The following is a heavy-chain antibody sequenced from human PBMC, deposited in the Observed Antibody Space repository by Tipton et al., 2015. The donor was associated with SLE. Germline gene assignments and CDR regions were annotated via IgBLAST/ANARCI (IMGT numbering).Heavy chain of an antibody. Sequence: TLSLTCAVYGVSFSVYYWSWIRQPPGKGLEWIGESNPSGNTNYNPSPKSRVTIFVDMSKNQLSLKMTSVTAADSAVYFCARGAKERINLVRVRPYYFDYWGQGSLVTVSS. D-gene: IGHD3-10*01. CDR1: GVSFSVYY. V-gene: IGHV4-34*01. CDR2: SNPSGNT. CDR3: ARGAKERINLVRVRPYYFDY. J-gene: IGHJ4*01.